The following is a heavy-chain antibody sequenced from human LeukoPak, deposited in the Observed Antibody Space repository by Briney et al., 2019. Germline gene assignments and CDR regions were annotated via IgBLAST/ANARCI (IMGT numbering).Heavy chain of an antibody. CDR3: AKAYSSSWYGSHYYYGMDV. CDR2: INSDGSST. Sequence: GGSLRLSCAASGFTFSSYWMHWVRQAPGKGLVWVSRINSDGSSTNYADSVKGRFTISRDNAKNTLYLQTNSLRAEDTAVYYCAKAYSSSWYGSHYYYGMDVWGQGTTVTVSS. V-gene: IGHV3-74*01. CDR1: GFTFSSYW. D-gene: IGHD6-13*01. J-gene: IGHJ6*02.